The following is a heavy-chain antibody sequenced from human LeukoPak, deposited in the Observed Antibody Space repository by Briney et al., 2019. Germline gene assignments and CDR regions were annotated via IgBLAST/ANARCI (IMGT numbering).Heavy chain of an antibody. J-gene: IGHJ4*02. CDR1: GGSISSYY. CDR2: IYYSGST. V-gene: IGHV4-59*01. D-gene: IGHD4-17*01. CDR3: ARVSFDYGDYVGGYYFDY. Sequence: PSEILSLTCTVSGGSISSYYWSWIRQPPGKGLEWIGYIYYSGSTNYNPSLKSRVTISVDTSKNQFSLKLSSVTAADTAVYYCARVSFDYGDYVGGYYFDYWGQGTLVTVSS.